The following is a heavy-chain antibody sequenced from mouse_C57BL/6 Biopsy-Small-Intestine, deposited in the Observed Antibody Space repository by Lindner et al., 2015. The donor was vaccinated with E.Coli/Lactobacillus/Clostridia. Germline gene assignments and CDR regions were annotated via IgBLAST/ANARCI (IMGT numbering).Heavy chain of an antibody. Sequence: VQLQESGPELVKPGASVKISCKASGYTSTDYHINWVKQRPGQGLEWIGWIYPGSGNTKYNEKFEGKATLTVDTSSSTTSMQLSSLTSEDSALYFCARMGWLLDYWGQGTSVTVSS. J-gene: IGHJ4*01. V-gene: IGHV1-84*01. CDR3: ARMGWLLDY. CDR2: IYPGSGNT. D-gene: IGHD1-1*02. CDR1: GYTSTDYH.